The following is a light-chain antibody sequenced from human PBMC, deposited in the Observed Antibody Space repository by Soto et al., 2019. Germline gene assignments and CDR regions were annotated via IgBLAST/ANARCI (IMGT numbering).Light chain of an antibody. CDR3: AAWDDSLSAWL. J-gene: IGLJ3*02. Sequence: QSVLTQPPSASGTPGQRVTLSCSGSSSNIGRKSVFWFQHLPGTAPRLLIYGNTQRPPGVPDRISGSKSGTSASLAISGLRSEDEADDYCAAWDDSLSAWLFGGGTKLTVL. CDR1: SSNIGRKS. V-gene: IGLV1-47*01. CDR2: GNT.